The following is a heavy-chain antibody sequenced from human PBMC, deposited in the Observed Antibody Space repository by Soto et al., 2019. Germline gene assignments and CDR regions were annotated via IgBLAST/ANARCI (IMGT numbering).Heavy chain of an antibody. CDR2: INHSGST. J-gene: IGHJ6*02. D-gene: IGHD5-18*01. CDR3: AQQGYGATNYYYYYGMDV. CDR1: GGSFSGYY. Sequence: SETLSLTCAVYGGSFSGYYWSWIRQPPGKGLEWIGEINHSGSTNYNPSLKSRVTISVDKSKNQFSLKLSSVTAADTAVYYCAQQGYGATNYYYYYGMDVWGQGTTVTVSS. V-gene: IGHV4-34*01.